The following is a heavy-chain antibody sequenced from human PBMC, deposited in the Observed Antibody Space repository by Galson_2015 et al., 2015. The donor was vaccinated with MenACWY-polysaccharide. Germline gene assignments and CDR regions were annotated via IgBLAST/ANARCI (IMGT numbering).Heavy chain of an antibody. CDR3: AHRLYDFWSGYQFDY. CDR2: IYWDDDK. Sequence: PALVKPTQPLTLTCTFSGFSLSTSGVGVGWIRQPPGKALEWLALIYWDDDKRYSPSLKSRLTITKDTSKNQVVLTMTNMDPVDTATYYCAHRLYDFWSGYQFDYWGQGTLVTVSS. J-gene: IGHJ4*02. V-gene: IGHV2-5*02. D-gene: IGHD3-3*01. CDR1: GFSLSTSGVG.